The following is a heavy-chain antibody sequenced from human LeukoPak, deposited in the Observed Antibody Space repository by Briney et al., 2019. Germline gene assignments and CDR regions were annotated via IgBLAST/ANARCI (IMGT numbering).Heavy chain of an antibody. J-gene: IGHJ6*02. Sequence: SETLSLTCAVYGGSFSGYYWSWLRQPPGKGLEWIGEINHSGSTNYNPSLKSRVTISVDTSKNQFSLKLSSVTAADTAVYYCARRRGWNGSGSYYSRYYYYGMDVWGQGTTVTVSS. CDR1: GGSFSGYY. D-gene: IGHD3-10*01. CDR2: INHSGST. CDR3: ARRRGWNGSGSYYSRYYYYGMDV. V-gene: IGHV4-34*01.